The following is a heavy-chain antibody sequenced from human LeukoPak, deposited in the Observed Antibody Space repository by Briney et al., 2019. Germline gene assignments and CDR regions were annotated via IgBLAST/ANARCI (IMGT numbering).Heavy chain of an antibody. CDR3: TADYNLTSYYDILTGYYLGIDAFDI. CDR1: GFTFSNAW. Sequence: GGSLRLSCAASGFTFSNAWMSWVRQAPGKGLEWVGRIKSKTDGGTTDYAAPVKGRFTISRDDSKNTLYLQMNSLKTEDTAVYYCTADYNLTSYYDILTGYYLGIDAFDIWGQGTMVTVSS. CDR2: IKSKTDGGTT. D-gene: IGHD3-9*01. J-gene: IGHJ3*02. V-gene: IGHV3-15*01.